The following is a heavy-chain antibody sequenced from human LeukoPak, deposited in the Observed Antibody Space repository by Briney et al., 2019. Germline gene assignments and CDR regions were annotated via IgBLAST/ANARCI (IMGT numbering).Heavy chain of an antibody. CDR1: GGSISSGGYY. Sequence: KASQTLSLTCTVSGGSISSGGYYWSWIRQPPGKGLEWIGYIYYSGSTNYNPSLKSRVTISLDTSKNQFSLKLSSVTAADTAVYYCARHDGSSWYYAFDVWGQGTMVTVSS. D-gene: IGHD6-13*01. V-gene: IGHV4-61*08. CDR3: ARHDGSSWYYAFDV. J-gene: IGHJ3*01. CDR2: IYYSGST.